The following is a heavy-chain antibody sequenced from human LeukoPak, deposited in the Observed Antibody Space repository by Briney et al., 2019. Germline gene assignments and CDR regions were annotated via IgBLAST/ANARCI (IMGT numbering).Heavy chain of an antibody. CDR3: ARGGPDHAFDV. D-gene: IGHD1-14*01. J-gene: IGHJ3*01. Sequence: GGSLRLSCAASGFTFRSYWMDWVRHVPGKGLEYVSRIGNAGRGTTYAGSVKGRFTISRDNGNNGVFLQMNSLRAEDTAMYYCARGGPDHAFDVWGQGTMVTVSS. CDR2: IGNAGRGT. V-gene: IGHV3-74*01. CDR1: GFTFRSYW.